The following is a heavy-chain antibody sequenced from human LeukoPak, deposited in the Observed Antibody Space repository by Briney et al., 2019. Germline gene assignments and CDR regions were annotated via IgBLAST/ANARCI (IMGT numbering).Heavy chain of an antibody. D-gene: IGHD6-25*01. Sequence: GGSLRLSCRASGFTFSNYGMTWVRQAPGKGLEWVSAISDTGSRTYYADSVKGRVTTSRDNSKNTLFLQIKSLRVEDTAVYYCAKYVKANSSDFDWGQGTLVTVSS. CDR2: ISDTGSRT. CDR1: GFTFSNYG. CDR3: AKYVKANSSDFD. V-gene: IGHV3-23*01. J-gene: IGHJ4*02.